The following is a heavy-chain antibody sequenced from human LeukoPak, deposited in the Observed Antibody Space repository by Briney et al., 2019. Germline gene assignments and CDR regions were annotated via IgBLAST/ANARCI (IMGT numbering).Heavy chain of an antibody. J-gene: IGHJ4*02. CDR3: ARDRDGYNFDY. V-gene: IGHV3-21*01. CDR2: ITSSSTYI. CDR1: GFSFSTYS. D-gene: IGHD5-24*01. Sequence: GGSLRLSCAASGFSFSTYSMNWVRQAPGKGLEWVSSITSSSTYIYYADSVKGRFTISRDNAKNSLFLQMNSLRAEDTAVYYCARDRDGYNFDYWGQGTLVTVSS.